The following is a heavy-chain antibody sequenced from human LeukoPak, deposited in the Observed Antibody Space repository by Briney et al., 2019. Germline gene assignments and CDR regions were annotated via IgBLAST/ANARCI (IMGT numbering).Heavy chain of an antibody. J-gene: IGHJ4*02. CDR1: GGTFSSYA. CDR2: IIPILGIA. CDR3: VRDMGFVDYYGSGSPFDY. Sequence: GASVKVSCKASGGTFSSYAISWVRQAPGQGLEWMGRIIPILGIANYAQKFQGRVTITADKSTSTAYMELSSLRSEDTAVYYCVRDMGFVDYYGSGSPFDYWGQGTLVTVSS. D-gene: IGHD3-10*01. V-gene: IGHV1-69*04.